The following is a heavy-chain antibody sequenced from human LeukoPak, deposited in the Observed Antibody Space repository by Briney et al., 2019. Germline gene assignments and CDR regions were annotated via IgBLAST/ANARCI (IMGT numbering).Heavy chain of an antibody. J-gene: IGHJ4*02. Sequence: GGSLRLSCAASGFTFSRYSMNWVRQAPGKGLEWVSSISSSSTYIYYADSVKGRFTISRDNSKNTLYLQMNSLRAEDTAVYYCARDGVQLWFGGQGTLVTVPS. CDR1: GFTFSRYS. CDR3: ARDGVQLWF. CDR2: ISSSSTYI. V-gene: IGHV3-21*01. D-gene: IGHD5-18*01.